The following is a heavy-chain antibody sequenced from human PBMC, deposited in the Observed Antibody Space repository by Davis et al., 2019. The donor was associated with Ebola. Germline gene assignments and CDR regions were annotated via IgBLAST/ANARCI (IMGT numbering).Heavy chain of an antibody. D-gene: IGHD6-19*01. CDR1: GYTFINYA. Sequence: ASVNSCKASGYTFINYAIHWVRQAPGQRLEWMGWINAGDGKIIYSENFQGRLTITRDTSATTAYMELSSLRSEDTAAYYCARGRTVTGTRGLSWFDPWGQGALVTVSS. CDR2: INAGDGKI. J-gene: IGHJ5*02. CDR3: ARGRTVTGTRGLSWFDP. V-gene: IGHV1-3*01.